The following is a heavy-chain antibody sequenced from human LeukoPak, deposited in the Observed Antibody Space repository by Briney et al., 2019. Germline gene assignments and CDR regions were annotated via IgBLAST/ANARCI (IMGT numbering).Heavy chain of an antibody. Sequence: SQTLSLTCTVSGGSISSGGYYWSWIRQHPGRGLEWIGYIYYSGSTYYNPSLKSRVTISVDTSKNQFSLKLSSVTAADTAVYYCARGRGYYDSSGYYLFDYWGQGTLVTVSS. V-gene: IGHV4-31*03. CDR2: IYYSGST. J-gene: IGHJ4*02. CDR1: GGSISSGGYY. CDR3: ARGRGYYDSSGYYLFDY. D-gene: IGHD3-22*01.